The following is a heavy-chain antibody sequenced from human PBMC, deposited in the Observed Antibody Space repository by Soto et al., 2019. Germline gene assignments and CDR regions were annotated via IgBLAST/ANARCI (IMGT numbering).Heavy chain of an antibody. V-gene: IGHV4-4*02. CDR1: GGSISSDNW. J-gene: IGHJ4*02. CDR2: IYHSGYT. CDR3: ARLSASSKLRGVVIN. D-gene: IGHD3-10*01. Sequence: QVHLQESGPDLVRPSETLSLTCSFFGGSISSDNWWSWVRQTPGKGLEWIGEIYHSGYTNYNPSLKSRVTISVDKSKNQFSLKVTSVTAADTALYYCARLSASSKLRGVVINWGQGTLVTVSS.